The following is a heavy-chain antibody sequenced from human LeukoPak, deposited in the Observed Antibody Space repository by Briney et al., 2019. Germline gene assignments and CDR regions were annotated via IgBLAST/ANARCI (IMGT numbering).Heavy chain of an antibody. V-gene: IGHV5-51*01. CDR1: GYSFTSYW. CDR3: ARYIAAREMNFDY. J-gene: IGHJ4*02. Sequence: GESLKISCEGSGYSFTSYWHGWVRQLPRKGLEWMGIIYPGDSDTRYSPSFQGQVTISADKSISTTYLQCSRLKASDTAMYYCARYIAAREMNFDYWGQGTLVTVSS. CDR2: IYPGDSDT. D-gene: IGHD6-6*01.